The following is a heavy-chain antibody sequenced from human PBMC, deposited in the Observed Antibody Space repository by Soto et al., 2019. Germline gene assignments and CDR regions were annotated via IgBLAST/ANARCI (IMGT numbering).Heavy chain of an antibody. CDR2: IYYSGST. CDR1: GGSISSSSYY. D-gene: IGHD3-10*01. CDR3: ATLYVLLWFGPPGY. V-gene: IGHV4-39*01. J-gene: IGHJ4*02. Sequence: PSETLSLTCTVSGGSISSSSYYWGWIRQPPGKGLEWIGSIYYSGSTYYNPSLKSRVTISVDTSKNQFSLKLSSVTAADTAVYYCATLYVLLWFGPPGYWGQGTLVTVSS.